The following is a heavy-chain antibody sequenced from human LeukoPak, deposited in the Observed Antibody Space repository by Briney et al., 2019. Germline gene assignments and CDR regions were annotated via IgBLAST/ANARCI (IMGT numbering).Heavy chain of an antibody. Sequence: PGGSLRLSCAASGFLFSAYSMHWVRQAPGKGLEWVSSISSSSDSIYYADSVKGRFTISRDDAKNSLFLQMNSLRAEDTPVYYCARDLGQYYDTSDNWFDPWGQGTLVTVSS. D-gene: IGHD3-22*01. CDR3: ARDLGQYYDTSDNWFDP. CDR1: GFLFSAYS. V-gene: IGHV3-21*01. CDR2: ISSSSDSI. J-gene: IGHJ5*02.